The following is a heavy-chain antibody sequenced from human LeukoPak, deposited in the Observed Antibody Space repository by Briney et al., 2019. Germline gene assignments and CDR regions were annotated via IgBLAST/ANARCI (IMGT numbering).Heavy chain of an antibody. CDR3: ARGASYYDSSGHLDY. Sequence: GGSLRLSCAASGFTFSSYSMNWVRQAPGKGLEWVSSISSSSSYIYYADSVKGRFTISRGNAKNSLYLQMNSLRAEDTAVYYCARGASYYDSSGHLDYWGQGTLVTVSS. V-gene: IGHV3-21*01. D-gene: IGHD3-22*01. CDR2: ISSSSSYI. J-gene: IGHJ4*02. CDR1: GFTFSSYS.